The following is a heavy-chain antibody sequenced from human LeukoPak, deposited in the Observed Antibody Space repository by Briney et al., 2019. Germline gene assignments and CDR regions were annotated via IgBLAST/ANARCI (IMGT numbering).Heavy chain of an antibody. CDR3: ARALHDWSGYSAAYYYMDV. CDR1: GYTFTSLD. J-gene: IGHJ6*03. CDR2: MNTHSGNT. V-gene: IGHV1-8*03. Sequence: ASVKVSCKTSGYTFTSLDINWVRQASGQGLEWMGWMNTHSGNTGYAQQFQGRVTITRNTSISTVYMELRSLRSEDTAVYYCARALHDWSGYSAAYYYMDVWGKGTTVTVSS. D-gene: IGHD3-3*01.